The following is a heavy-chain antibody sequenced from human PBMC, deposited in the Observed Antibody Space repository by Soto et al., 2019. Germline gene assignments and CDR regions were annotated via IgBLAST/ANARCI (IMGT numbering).Heavy chain of an antibody. CDR3: ARGPTRRRYYYYYYYMDV. V-gene: IGHV4-34*01. D-gene: IGHD3-16*01. Sequence: SETLSLTCAVYGGSFSGYYWSWIRQPPGKGLEWIGEINHSGSTNYNPSLKSRVTISVDTSKNQFSLKLSSVTAADTAVYYCARGPTRRRYYYYYYYMDVWGKGTTVTVSS. CDR1: GGSFSGYY. CDR2: INHSGST. J-gene: IGHJ6*03.